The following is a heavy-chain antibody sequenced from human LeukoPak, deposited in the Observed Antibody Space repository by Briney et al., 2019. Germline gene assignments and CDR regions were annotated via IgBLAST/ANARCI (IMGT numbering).Heavy chain of an antibody. CDR3: ARGGEDYYDSSGYQSPYNWFDP. CDR1: GGSISSYY. J-gene: IGHJ5*02. V-gene: IGHV4-4*07. CDR2: IYTSGST. Sequence: SETLSLTCTVSGGSISSYYWSWIRQPAGKGLEWIGRIYTSGSTNYNPSLKSRVTMSVDTSKNQFSLKLSSVTAADTAVYYCARGGEDYYDSSGYQSPYNWFDPWGQGTLVTVSP. D-gene: IGHD3-22*01.